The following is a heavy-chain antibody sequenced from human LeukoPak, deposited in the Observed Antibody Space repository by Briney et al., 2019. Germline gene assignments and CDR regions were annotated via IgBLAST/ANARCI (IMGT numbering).Heavy chain of an antibody. CDR2: IQSKTDGGTP. CDR3: AKGGGGVKPIFGVVIIRTPLDY. J-gene: IGHJ4*02. Sequence: GGSLRLSCAASGFTFNDAWMSWVRQAPGKGLEWVGRIQSKTDGGTPDYAAPVKGRFTISRDNSKNTLYLQMNSLRAEDTAVYYCAKGGGGVKPIFGVVIIRTPLDYWGQGTLVTVSS. CDR1: GFTFNDAW. D-gene: IGHD3-3*01. V-gene: IGHV3-15*01.